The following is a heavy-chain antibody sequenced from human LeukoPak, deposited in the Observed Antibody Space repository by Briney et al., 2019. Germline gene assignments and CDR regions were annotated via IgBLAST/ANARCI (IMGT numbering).Heavy chain of an antibody. D-gene: IGHD3-9*01. CDR2: IYYSGST. Sequence: SETLSLTCTVSGGSISGHYLSWIRQPPGKGLEWIGYIYYSGSTNYNPSLKSRVTISVDTSKNQFPLKLSSVTAADTAVYYCAREGYYDILTGYTPDWFDPWGQGTLVTVSS. CDR1: GGSISGHY. CDR3: AREGYYDILTGYTPDWFDP. J-gene: IGHJ5*02. V-gene: IGHV4-59*11.